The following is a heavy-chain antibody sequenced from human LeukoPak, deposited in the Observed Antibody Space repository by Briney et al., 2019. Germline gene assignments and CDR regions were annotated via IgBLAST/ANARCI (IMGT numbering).Heavy chain of an antibody. CDR3: AIGVASSTSYYRCFNY. J-gene: IGHJ4*02. CDR2: IYPDDSDT. V-gene: IGHV5-51*01. Sequence: GESLKISCEGSGFSFTNYWIGWVRQMPGKGLEWMGIIYPDDSDTRYSPSFQGQVTISADKSIGTAYLQWSSLKASDTAMYYCAIGVASSTSYYRCFNYWGQGTLVTVSS. CDR1: GFSFTNYW. D-gene: IGHD2-2*01.